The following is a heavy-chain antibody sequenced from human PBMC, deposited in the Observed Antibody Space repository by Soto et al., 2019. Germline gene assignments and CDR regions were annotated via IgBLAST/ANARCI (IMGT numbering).Heavy chain of an antibody. V-gene: IGHV3-23*01. Sequence: GGSLRLSCAASGFTFSSYAMSWVRQAPGKGLEWVSAISGSGGSTYYADSVKGRFTISRDNSKNTLYLQMNRLRAEDTAVYYCAKEGSSSFLNYCDYWGQGTLGILS. CDR1: GFTFSSYA. J-gene: IGHJ4*02. CDR2: ISGSGGST. CDR3: AKEGSSSFLNYCDY. D-gene: IGHD6-13*01.